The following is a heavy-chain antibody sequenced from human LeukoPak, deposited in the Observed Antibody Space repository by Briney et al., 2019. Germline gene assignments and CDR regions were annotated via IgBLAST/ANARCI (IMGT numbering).Heavy chain of an antibody. Sequence: GGSLRLSCAASGFTFSSYALGWIRQAPGKGLEWVSSILNSSYIYYSDSVKGRFTISRDNTKNSLYLQMDSLRAEDTAVYYCARAPTYFYDSSDYWGAFDIWGQGTMVTVSS. D-gene: IGHD3-22*01. V-gene: IGHV3-21*01. CDR3: ARAPTYFYDSSDYWGAFDI. J-gene: IGHJ3*02. CDR1: GFTFSSYA. CDR2: ILNSSYI.